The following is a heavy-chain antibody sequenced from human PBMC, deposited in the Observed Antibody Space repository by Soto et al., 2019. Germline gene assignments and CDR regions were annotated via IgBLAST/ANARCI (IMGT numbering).Heavy chain of an antibody. CDR1: AYNFAGYC. Sequence: PRESLKISCKSSAYNFAGYCLGWVRQMPGKGLEVMGMIYPGDSDTRYSPSFQGQVAFSVDKSLRPAYVQWSSLKASDTDVYYSPRYYFRGGSNLVIFDLCGQASLVTV. J-gene: IGHJ5*02. CDR3: PRYYFRGGSNLVIFDL. CDR2: IYPGDSDT. D-gene: IGHD1-26*01. V-gene: IGHV5-51*01.